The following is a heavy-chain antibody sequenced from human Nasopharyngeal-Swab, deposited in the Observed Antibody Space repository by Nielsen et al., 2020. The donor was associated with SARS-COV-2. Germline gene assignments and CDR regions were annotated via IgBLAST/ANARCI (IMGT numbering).Heavy chain of an antibody. CDR3: ARDIGAAALAPWRGYYGMDV. CDR1: GGSVSSGSYY. Sequence: SETLSLTCTVSGGSVSSGSYYWRWIRQPPGKGLEWIGYMYYSGSTNYNPSLKSRATISVDTSKNQFSLKLSSVTAADTAVYYCARDIGAAALAPWRGYYGMDVWGQGTTVTVSS. V-gene: IGHV4-61*01. CDR2: MYYSGST. D-gene: IGHD3-10*01. J-gene: IGHJ6*02.